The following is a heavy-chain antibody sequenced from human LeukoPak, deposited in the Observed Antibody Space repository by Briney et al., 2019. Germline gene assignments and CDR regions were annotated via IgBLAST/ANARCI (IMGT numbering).Heavy chain of an antibody. J-gene: IGHJ4*02. D-gene: IGHD3-22*01. CDR3: GIRDTSDYYVF. Sequence: GGSLRLSCAASGFTFSSYTMSWVRQAPGKGLESVSAISGRGNTTYDADSVKGRFTISRDNSKNALYLQMNGLRADDTAVYYCGIRDTSDYYVFWGQGTLVTVSS. CDR1: GFTFSSYT. V-gene: IGHV3-23*01. CDR2: ISGRGNTT.